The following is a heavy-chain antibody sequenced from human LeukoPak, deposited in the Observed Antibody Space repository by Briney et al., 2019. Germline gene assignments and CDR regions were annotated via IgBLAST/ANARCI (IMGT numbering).Heavy chain of an antibody. CDR3: ARELTLNYDILTGYYYFDY. CDR1: GCSISSGYY. Sequence: SQTLSLTCTVSGCSISSGYYWGWIRHPPGKGLELIGGIYHGGSNYYNPSLKSRVTISVDTSKKQFSLKLSSVTAADTAVYCCARELTLNYDILTGYYYFDYWGQGTLVTVSS. CDR2: IYHGGSN. V-gene: IGHV4-38-2*02. J-gene: IGHJ4*02. D-gene: IGHD3-9*01.